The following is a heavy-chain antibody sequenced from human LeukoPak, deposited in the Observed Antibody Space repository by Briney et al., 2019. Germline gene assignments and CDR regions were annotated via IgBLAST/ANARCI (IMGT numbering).Heavy chain of an antibody. J-gene: IGHJ3*02. CDR2: MYYSGIT. CDR3: ARDWGGI. CDR1: GGSVSSNNYY. D-gene: IGHD7-27*01. V-gene: IGHV4-61*01. Sequence: SETLSLTCTVSGGSVSSNNYYWSWIRQPPGKGLEWIGYMYYSGITNYNPSLKSRATMSVDTSKNQFSLKLCSVTAADTAVYYCARDWGGIWGQGTMVTVSS.